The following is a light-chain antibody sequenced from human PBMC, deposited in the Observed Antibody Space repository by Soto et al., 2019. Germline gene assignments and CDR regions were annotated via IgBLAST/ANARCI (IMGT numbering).Light chain of an antibody. CDR3: QQYENYWT. J-gene: IGKJ1*01. Sequence: DIQMTQSPSTLSATAGDRVTITCRASQSISSWLAWYQHKPGKAPKLLIYDASNLDSGVPSRFSGSGSGTEFPLTFSNLQPDDCATYYCQQYENYWTFGQGTKVDIK. CDR1: QSISSW. V-gene: IGKV1-5*01. CDR2: DAS.